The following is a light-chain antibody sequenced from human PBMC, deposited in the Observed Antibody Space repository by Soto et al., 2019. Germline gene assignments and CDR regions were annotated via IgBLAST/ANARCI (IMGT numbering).Light chain of an antibody. J-gene: IGKJ5*01. Sequence: IVMTQSPATLSVSPGERVTLSCRASQSVSQSVSSKLAWYQQKPGRAPRLLIHGASTRATGIPARFSGSGSGTEFTLTISSLQSEDLAVYFCQQYGSSPFTFGQGTRLEIK. V-gene: IGKV3-15*01. CDR2: GAS. CDR1: QSVSQSVSSK. CDR3: QQYGSSPFT.